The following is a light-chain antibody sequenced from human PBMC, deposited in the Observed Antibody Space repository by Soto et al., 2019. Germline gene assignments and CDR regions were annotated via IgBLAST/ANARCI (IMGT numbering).Light chain of an antibody. CDR2: GNS. Sequence: QSVLTQPASVSGSPGQSITISCTGTSSDVGGYKYVSWYQQHPDKAPKLIIYGNSNRPSGVPDRFSGSKSGTSASLAITGLQAEDEADYYCQSYDSSLSGWVFGGGTKVTVL. CDR3: QSYDSSLSGWV. CDR1: SSDVGGYKY. J-gene: IGLJ3*02. V-gene: IGLV2-14*03.